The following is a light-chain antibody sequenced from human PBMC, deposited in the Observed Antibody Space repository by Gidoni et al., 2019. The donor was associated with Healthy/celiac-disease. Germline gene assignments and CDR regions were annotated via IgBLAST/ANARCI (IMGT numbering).Light chain of an antibody. Sequence: DRVTTQSPASLPVTPGEPASITCRSSQSLRHSNGYNYLDWYLQKPGQSPQLLIYLGSNRASGVPDRFSGIGSGTDFTLNISRLEAEDVGVYYCMQALQTPWTFGQGTKVEIK. CDR2: LGS. V-gene: IGKV2-28*01. J-gene: IGKJ1*01. CDR1: QSLRHSNGYNY. CDR3: MQALQTPWT.